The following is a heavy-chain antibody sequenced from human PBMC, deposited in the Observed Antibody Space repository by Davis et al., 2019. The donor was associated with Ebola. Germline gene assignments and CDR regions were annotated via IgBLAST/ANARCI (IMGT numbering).Heavy chain of an antibody. V-gene: IGHV3-53*01. Sequence: GESLKISCAASGFPINNNYMSWVRQAPGKGLQWVSVIYAGDNTFYADSVKGRFTISRDNSKNTVFLQMSSLRAEDTAVYYCARDNYFSYWGQGTLVTVSS. CDR1: GFPINNNY. J-gene: IGHJ4*02. CDR3: ARDNYFSY. CDR2: IYAGDNT.